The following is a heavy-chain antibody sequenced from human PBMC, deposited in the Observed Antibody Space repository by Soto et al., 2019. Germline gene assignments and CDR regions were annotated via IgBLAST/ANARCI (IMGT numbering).Heavy chain of an antibody. J-gene: IGHJ6*02. CDR1: GFTFSSYA. Sequence: GGSLRLSCVGSGFTFSSYAMSWVRQAPGEGLEWVSAIGGLGGSSFYADFVKGRFTMSRDNSKNTLYLQMNSLRAEDTAVYYCARDRGYMDVWGQGTTVTVSS. D-gene: IGHD6-25*01. CDR2: IGGLGGSS. CDR3: ARDRGYMDV. V-gene: IGHV3-23*01.